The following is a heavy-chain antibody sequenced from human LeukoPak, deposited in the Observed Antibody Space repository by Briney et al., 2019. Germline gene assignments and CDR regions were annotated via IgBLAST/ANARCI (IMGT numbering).Heavy chain of an antibody. J-gene: IGHJ4*02. CDR3: ASGGYCSGGSCYSPPAY. D-gene: IGHD2-15*01. V-gene: IGHV4-34*01. CDR1: AGSFRGYY. CDR2: INHSGST. Sequence: SETLSLTCAVYAGSFRGYYWSWIRQPPGKGLEWIAEINHSGSTNYNPSLKSRVTISVDTSKNQFSLKLSSVTAADPAVYYCASGGYCSGGSCYSPPAYWGQGTLVTVSS.